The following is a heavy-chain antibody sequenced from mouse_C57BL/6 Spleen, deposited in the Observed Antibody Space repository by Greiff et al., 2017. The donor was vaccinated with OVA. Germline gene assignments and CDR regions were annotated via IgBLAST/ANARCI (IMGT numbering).Heavy chain of an antibody. D-gene: IGHD2-13*01. CDR3: ARTTPASRDAMDY. Sequence: QVQLQQPGAELVRPGSSVKLSCKASGYTFTSYWMHWVKQRPIQGLEWIGNIDPSDSDTHYNQKFKDKATLTVDKSSSTAYMQLSSLTSEDSAVYYCARTTPASRDAMDYWGQGTSVTVSS. CDR2: IDPSDSDT. V-gene: IGHV1-52*01. J-gene: IGHJ4*01. CDR1: GYTFTSYW.